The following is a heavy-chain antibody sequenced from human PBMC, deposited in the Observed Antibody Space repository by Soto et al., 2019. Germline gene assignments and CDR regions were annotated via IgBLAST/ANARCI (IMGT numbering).Heavy chain of an antibody. D-gene: IGHD6-19*01. V-gene: IGHV3-23*01. CDR3: AQEGTSGLYYFDY. Sequence: GGSLRLSCAASGFTFSNYAMNWVRQAPGKGLEWVSTISGSGSSPYYADSVKGRFTISRDNSKNTLYLQMDSLRAGDSAIYYCAQEGTSGLYYFDYWGQGTLVTVS. J-gene: IGHJ4*02. CDR2: ISGSGSSP. CDR1: GFTFSNYA.